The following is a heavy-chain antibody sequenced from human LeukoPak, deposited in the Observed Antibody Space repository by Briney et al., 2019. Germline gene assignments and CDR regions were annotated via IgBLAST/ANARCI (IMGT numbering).Heavy chain of an antibody. CDR3: ARDGYSGSYGGDWFDP. CDR2: IYYSGST. CDR1: GGSISSYY. V-gene: IGHV4-59*01. D-gene: IGHD1-26*01. Sequence: SETLSLTCTVSGGSISSYYWSWIRQPPGKGLEWIGYIYYSGSTNYNPSLKSRVTISVDTSKNQFSLKLSSVTAADTAVYYCARDGYSGSYGGDWFDPWGQGTLVTVSS. J-gene: IGHJ5*02.